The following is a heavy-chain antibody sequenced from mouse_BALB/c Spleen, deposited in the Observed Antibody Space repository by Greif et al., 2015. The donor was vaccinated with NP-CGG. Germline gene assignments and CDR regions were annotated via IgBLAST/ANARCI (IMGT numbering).Heavy chain of an antibody. CDR1: GFTFSVFY. Sequence: EGHLVVPGGGLVQPGGSLRLSCATSGFTFSVFYMEWVRQPPGKRLEWIAASRNTANDYTTQYSASVKGRLIVSRDTSQSIHTLQMNALRGKDTAIYDCARDDGYNEYFDVGGEGTTVTVST. CDR2: SRNTANDYTT. CDR3: ARDDGYNEYFDV. J-gene: IGHJ1*01. V-gene: IGHV7-1*02. D-gene: IGHD2-2*01.